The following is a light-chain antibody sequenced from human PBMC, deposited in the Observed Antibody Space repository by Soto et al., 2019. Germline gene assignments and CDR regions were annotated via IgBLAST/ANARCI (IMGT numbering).Light chain of an antibody. CDR2: DAS. J-gene: IGKJ4*01. Sequence: EIVMTQSPATLSVSPGERATLSCRASQSVRSYLAWYQQKPGQAPRLLIYDASNRATGIPARFSGSGSGTDFTLTISSLEPEDFAVYYCQQRSNWPRLFTFGGGTKVDIK. CDR3: QQRSNWPRLFT. V-gene: IGKV3-11*01. CDR1: QSVRSY.